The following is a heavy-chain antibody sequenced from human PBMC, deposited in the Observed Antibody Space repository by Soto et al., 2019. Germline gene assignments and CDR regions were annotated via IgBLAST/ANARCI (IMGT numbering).Heavy chain of an antibody. V-gene: IGHV1-18*01. Sequence: ASVKVSCKASGYTFTSYGISWVRQAPGQGLEWMGWISAYNGNTNYAQKLQGRVTMTTDTSTSTAYMELRSLRSDDTAVYYCARAAYYDFWSGYYETNWFDPWGQGTLVTVS. J-gene: IGHJ5*02. D-gene: IGHD3-3*01. CDR1: GYTFTSYG. CDR3: ARAAYYDFWSGYYETNWFDP. CDR2: ISAYNGNT.